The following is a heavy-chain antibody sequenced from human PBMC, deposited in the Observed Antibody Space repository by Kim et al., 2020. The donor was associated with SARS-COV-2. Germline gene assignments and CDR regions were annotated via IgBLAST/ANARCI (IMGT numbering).Heavy chain of an antibody. J-gene: IGHJ6*02. Sequence: GGSLRLSCAASGFTFSSYGMHWVRQAPGKGLEWVTVISYDGSNKYYADSVKGRFTISRDNSKNTLYLQMNSLRAEDTAVYYCAKDHEATGYYYYYGMDVWGQGTTVTVSS. CDR1: GFTFSSYG. D-gene: IGHD5-12*01. V-gene: IGHV3-30*18. CDR3: AKDHEATGYYYYYGMDV. CDR2: ISYDGSNK.